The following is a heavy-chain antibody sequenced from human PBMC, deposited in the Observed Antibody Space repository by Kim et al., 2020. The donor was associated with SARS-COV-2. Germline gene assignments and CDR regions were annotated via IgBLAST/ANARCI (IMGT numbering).Heavy chain of an antibody. D-gene: IGHD6-19*01. CDR3: ARSGQWMETRWLDP. J-gene: IGHJ5*02. V-gene: IGHV4-59*01. Sequence: SETLSLSCTVSGASMTNYWWTWIRQPPGKGLEWVASVCYDSGHTDYNPSLKSRVSVSVDAPKDQFSLTLTSVTPDDTASYYCARSGQWMETRWLDPWGQGTLVTVSS. CDR1: GASMTNYW. CDR2: VCYDSGHT.